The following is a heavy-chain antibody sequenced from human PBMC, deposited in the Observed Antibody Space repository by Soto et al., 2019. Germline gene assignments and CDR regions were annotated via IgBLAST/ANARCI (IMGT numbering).Heavy chain of an antibody. D-gene: IGHD3-3*01. CDR3: VRGRAVTTPGPHCHY. J-gene: IGHJ4*02. CDR1: GFTFSSYS. CDR2: ISSSSSTI. Sequence: EVQLVESGGGLVQPGGSLRLSCVVSGFTFSSYSMNWVRQAPGKGLEWVSYISSSSSTIYYADSVKGRFTISRDNAKNSLYLQMNSLRAEDTAVYYCVRGRAVTTPGPHCHYWGQGTLVTVSS. V-gene: IGHV3-48*01.